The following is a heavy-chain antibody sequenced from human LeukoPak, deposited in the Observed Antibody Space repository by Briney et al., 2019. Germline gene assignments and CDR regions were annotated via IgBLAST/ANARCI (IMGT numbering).Heavy chain of an antibody. D-gene: IGHD4-23*01. CDR2: IKQDGSEK. J-gene: IGHJ4*02. CDR3: ARERKTVVTPFDY. CDR1: GFTFSSYW. V-gene: IGHV3-7*01. Sequence: GGSLRLSCAASGFTFSSYWMSWVRQAPGKGLEWVANIKQDGSEKYYVDSVKGRFTISRDNAKNSLYLQMNSLRAEDTAVYYCARERKTVVTPFDYWGQGTLVTVSS.